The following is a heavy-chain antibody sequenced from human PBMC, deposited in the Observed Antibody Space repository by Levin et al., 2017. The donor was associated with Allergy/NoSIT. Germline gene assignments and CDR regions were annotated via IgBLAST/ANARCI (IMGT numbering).Heavy chain of an antibody. CDR3: ASDPDPRTYDSSGYHTQGGAFDI. Sequence: GSLRLSCTVSGDSVTGYYWNWIRQPPGKALEWIGYIYYTGNTKYNPSLESRVTISLDTSKMQFSLRLDSVTDADTALYYCASDPDPRTYDSSGYHTQGGAFDIWGQGTMVTVSS. D-gene: IGHD3-22*01. V-gene: IGHV4-59*02. CDR1: GDSVTGYY. CDR2: IYYTGNT. J-gene: IGHJ3*02.